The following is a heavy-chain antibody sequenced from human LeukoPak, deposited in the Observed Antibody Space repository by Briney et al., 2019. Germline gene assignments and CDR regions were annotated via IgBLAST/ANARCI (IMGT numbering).Heavy chain of an antibody. J-gene: IGHJ3*01. Sequence: GGSLRLPCAASGFTFSDYYMSWIRQAPGKGLEWVSYISSSGSTIYYADSVKGRFTISRDNAKNSLYLQMNSLRAEDPAVYYCARTVEMATIDVWGQGTMVTVSS. V-gene: IGHV3-11*01. D-gene: IGHD5-24*01. CDR1: GFTFSDYY. CDR2: ISSSGSTI. CDR3: ARTVEMATIDV.